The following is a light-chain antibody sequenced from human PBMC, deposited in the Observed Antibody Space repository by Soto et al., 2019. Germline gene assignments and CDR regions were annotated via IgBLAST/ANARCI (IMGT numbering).Light chain of an antibody. V-gene: IGLV1-40*01. CDR3: QSYASSPSAFFV. CDR1: NSNIGAGYD. J-gene: IGLJ7*01. Sequence: QSVLTQPPSVSGAPGQRVTISCTGSNSNIGAGYDVHWYQQLPGTAPKLLIYGNDNRPSGVPDRFSGSKSGTSASLAITGLRAEDEADYSCQSYASSPSAFFVFGTGTQLTVL. CDR2: GND.